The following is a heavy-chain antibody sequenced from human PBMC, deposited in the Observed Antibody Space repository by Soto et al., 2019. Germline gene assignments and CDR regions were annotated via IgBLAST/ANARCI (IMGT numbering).Heavy chain of an antibody. Sequence: SETLSLTCTVSGGSVSSGSYYWSWIRQPPGKGLEWIGYIYYSGSTNYNPSLKSRVTISVDTSKNQFSLKLSSVTAADTAVYYCARGPIVVGPAATPYNWFEPWGQGTLVTVSS. CDR2: IYYSGST. D-gene: IGHD2-2*01. CDR1: GGSVSSGSYY. J-gene: IGHJ5*02. V-gene: IGHV4-61*01. CDR3: ARGPIVVGPAATPYNWFEP.